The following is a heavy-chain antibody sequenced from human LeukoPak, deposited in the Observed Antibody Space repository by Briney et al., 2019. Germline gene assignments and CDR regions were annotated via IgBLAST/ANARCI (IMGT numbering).Heavy chain of an antibody. CDR1: GGSISSSSYY. CDR3: AGGGDTTVTTFDY. J-gene: IGHJ4*02. Sequence: PSETLSLTCTVPGGSISSSSYYWGWIRQPPGKGLEWIGSIYYSGSTYYNPSLKSRVTISVDTSKNQFSLKLSSVTAADTAVYYCAGGGDTTVTTFDYWGQGTLVTVSS. V-gene: IGHV4-39*01. CDR2: IYYSGST. D-gene: IGHD4-17*01.